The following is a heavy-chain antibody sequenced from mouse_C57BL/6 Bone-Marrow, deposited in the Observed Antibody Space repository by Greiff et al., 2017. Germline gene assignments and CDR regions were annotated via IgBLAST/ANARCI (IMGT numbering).Heavy chain of an antibody. CDR3: NAVVHF. CDR2: IDPENGDT. V-gene: IGHV14-4*01. D-gene: IGHD1-1*01. CDR1: GFNITDDY. J-gene: IGHJ2*01. Sequence: VQLQQSGAELVRPGASVKLSCTASGFNITDDYMHWVKQRPEQGLEWIGWIDPENGDTEYASKFQGKATITADTSSNTAYLQLSSLASEDTAVYYCNAVVHFWDQGTTLTVSA.